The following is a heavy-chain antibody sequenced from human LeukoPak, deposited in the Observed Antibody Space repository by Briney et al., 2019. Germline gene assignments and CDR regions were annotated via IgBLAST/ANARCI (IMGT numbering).Heavy chain of an antibody. CDR2: INHSGST. V-gene: IGHV4-34*01. CDR1: GGSFSGYC. CDR3: ARVRRYYGSGSYHDY. Sequence: KPSETLSLTCAVYGGSFSGYCWSWIRQPPGKGLEWIGEINHSGSTNYNPSLKSRVTISVDTSKNQFSLKLSSVTAADTAVYYCARVRRYYGSGSYHDYWGQGTLVTVSS. D-gene: IGHD3-10*01. J-gene: IGHJ4*02.